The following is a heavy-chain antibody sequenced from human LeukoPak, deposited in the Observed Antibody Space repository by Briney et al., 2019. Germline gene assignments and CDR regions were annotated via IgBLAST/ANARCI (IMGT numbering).Heavy chain of an antibody. V-gene: IGHV3-30-3*01. Sequence: PGRSLRLSCAASGFTFSIYTMHWVRQAPGKGLEWVAVVSYDGTNQYYADSVKGRFTVSRDNSRNTLYLQMNSLKAEDTAVYYCARRYSSDSPLDYWGLGTLVTVSS. D-gene: IGHD2-15*01. CDR3: ARRYSSDSPLDY. CDR2: VSYDGTNQ. CDR1: GFTFSIYT. J-gene: IGHJ4*02.